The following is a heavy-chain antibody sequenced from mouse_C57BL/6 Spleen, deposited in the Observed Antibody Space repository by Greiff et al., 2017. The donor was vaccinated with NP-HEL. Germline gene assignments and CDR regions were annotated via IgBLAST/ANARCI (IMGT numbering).Heavy chain of an antibody. CDR1: GYAFSSSW. D-gene: IGHD2-4*01. J-gene: IGHJ4*01. CDR2: IYPGDGDT. V-gene: IGHV1-82*01. CDR3: ARGGGGYDYDPYAMDY. Sequence: QVQLQQSGPELVKPGASVKISCKASGYAFSSSWMNWVKQRPGKGLEWIGRIYPGDGDTNYNGKFKGKATLTADKSSSTAYMQLSSLTSEDSAVSFCARGGGGYDYDPYAMDYWGQGTSVTVSS.